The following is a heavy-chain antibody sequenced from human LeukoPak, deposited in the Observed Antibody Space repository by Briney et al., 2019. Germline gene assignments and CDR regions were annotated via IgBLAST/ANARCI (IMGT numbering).Heavy chain of an antibody. CDR2: NSYSGGA. J-gene: IGHJ4*02. CDR1: GGSIGTYF. Sequence: SETLSLTCSVSGGSIGTYFWTWIRQPPGKGLEWLGYNSYSGGANYNPSLKGRLTISLDPSNNQFSLRLSSMTAADTAVYYCARDSGYDYGRVYLDLWGQGTLVTVSS. D-gene: IGHD4/OR15-4a*01. V-gene: IGHV4-59*01. CDR3: ARDSGYDYGRVYLDL.